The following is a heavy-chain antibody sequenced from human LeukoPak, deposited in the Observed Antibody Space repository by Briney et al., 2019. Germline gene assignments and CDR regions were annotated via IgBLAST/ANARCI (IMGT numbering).Heavy chain of an antibody. V-gene: IGHV4-59*01. CDR3: ARAFGYYDTSGYYYPDPYWYFDL. D-gene: IGHD3-22*01. J-gene: IGHJ2*01. Sequence: SETLSLTCTVSGDSISNYYWSLIRQPPGKGLEWIGYIYDSGSTNYNPSLKSRVPISVDTSKNHFSLKLTSVTAADTAVYYCARAFGYYDTSGYYYPDPYWYFDLWGRGTLVTVSS. CDR1: GDSISNYY. CDR2: IYDSGST.